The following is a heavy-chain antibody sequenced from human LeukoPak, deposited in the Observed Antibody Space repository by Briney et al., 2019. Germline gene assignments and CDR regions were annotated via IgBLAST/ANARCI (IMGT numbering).Heavy chain of an antibody. Sequence: GGSLRLSCAASGFTFSSYEMNWVRQAPGKGLEWLSYISYTGSNKYYADSVKGRFTISRDSAKSSLYLQMNSLRAEDTAIYFCARVFVGENFDYWGQGTLVTVSS. CDR2: ISYTGSNK. CDR1: GFTFSSYE. V-gene: IGHV3-48*03. J-gene: IGHJ4*02. CDR3: ARVFVGENFDY. D-gene: IGHD3-10*02.